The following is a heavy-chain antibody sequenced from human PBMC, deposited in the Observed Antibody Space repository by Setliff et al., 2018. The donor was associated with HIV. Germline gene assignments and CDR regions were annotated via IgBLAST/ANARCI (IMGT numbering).Heavy chain of an antibody. J-gene: IGHJ1*01. CDR3: ARDPAPSSSASYSQH. CDR2: ISPGGGST. D-gene: IGHD6-6*01. V-gene: IGHV1-46*01. Sequence: ASVKVSCKASGYSFTNYYIHWVRQAPGQGLEWMGKISPGGGSTSKEQKFQGRFTMTRDTSTSTVYMELNSLRAEDTAMYYCARDPAPSSSASYSQHWGQGTPVTVSS. CDR1: GYSFTNYY.